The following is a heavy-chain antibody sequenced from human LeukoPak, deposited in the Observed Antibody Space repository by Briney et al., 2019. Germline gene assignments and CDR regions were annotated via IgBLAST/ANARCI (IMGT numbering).Heavy chain of an antibody. CDR3: AIFFQIEMATRIGWFDP. J-gene: IGHJ5*02. CDR1: GYTLTELS. V-gene: IGHV1-24*01. Sequence: ASVKVSCKVSGYTLTELSMHWVRQAPGKGLEWMGGFDPEDGETIYAQKFQGRVTMTEDTSTDTAYTELSSLRSEDTAVYYCAIFFQIEMATRIGWFDPGAREPWSPSPQ. CDR2: FDPEDGET. D-gene: IGHD5-24*01.